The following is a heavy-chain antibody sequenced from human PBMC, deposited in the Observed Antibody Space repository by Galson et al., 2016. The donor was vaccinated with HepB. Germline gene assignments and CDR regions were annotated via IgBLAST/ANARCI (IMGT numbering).Heavy chain of an antibody. CDR1: GYTFTSYG. D-gene: IGHD3-10*01. CDR2: ISAYNGNT. Sequence: SVKVSCKASGYTFTSYGLNWVRQAPGQGLEWMGWISAYNGNTNYAQKLQGRVTMTTDTSTSTAYMDLRSLRSDDTAVYYCARNGSGTPFDYWGQGTLVTVSS. CDR3: ARNGSGTPFDY. J-gene: IGHJ4*02. V-gene: IGHV1-18*04.